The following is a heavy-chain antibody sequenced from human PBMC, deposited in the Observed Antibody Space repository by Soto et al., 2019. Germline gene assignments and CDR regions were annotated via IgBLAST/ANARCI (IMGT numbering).Heavy chain of an antibody. Sequence: PSETLSLTCSVSGVSISSSNYYWGWIRQAPGKGLEWIGNIYHSGSPYYNPSLKSRVTISVDTSRNVFSLNLTSVTAADTAVYYCARLGYGDSGSYEDLDTWGQGTLVTVSS. CDR2: IYHSGSP. CDR3: ARLGYGDSGSYEDLDT. D-gene: IGHD3-22*01. CDR1: GVSISSSNYY. J-gene: IGHJ5*02. V-gene: IGHV4-39*01.